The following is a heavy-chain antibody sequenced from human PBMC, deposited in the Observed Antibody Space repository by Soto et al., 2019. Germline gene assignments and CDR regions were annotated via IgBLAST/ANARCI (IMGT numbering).Heavy chain of an antibody. CDR2: IYYSGST. CDR3: ARLIRYCSSTCCLIFDY. CDR1: GGSISSSSYY. Sequence: QLQLQESGPGLVKPSETLSLTCTVSGGSISSSSYYWGWIRQPPGKGLEWIGSIYYSGSTYYNPSLKSLVTISVDTSKNQFSLKLSSVTAADTAVYYCARLIRYCSSTCCLIFDYWGQGTLVTVSS. D-gene: IGHD2-2*01. J-gene: IGHJ4*02. V-gene: IGHV4-39*01.